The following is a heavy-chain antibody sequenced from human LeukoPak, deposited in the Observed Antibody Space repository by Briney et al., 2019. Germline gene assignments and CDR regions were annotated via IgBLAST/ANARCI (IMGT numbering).Heavy chain of an antibody. D-gene: IGHD2-2*01. J-gene: IGHJ4*02. CDR2: IYYSGST. V-gene: IGHV4-31*03. Sequence: PSQTLSLTCTVSGGSISSGGYYWSWVRQHPGKGLEWIVYIYYSGSTYYNPSLKSRVTISVDTSKNQFSLKLSSVTAADTAVYYCASSIKKDIVVVPAATSFDYWGQGTLVTVSS. CDR3: ASSIKKDIVVVPAATSFDY. CDR1: GGSISSGGYY.